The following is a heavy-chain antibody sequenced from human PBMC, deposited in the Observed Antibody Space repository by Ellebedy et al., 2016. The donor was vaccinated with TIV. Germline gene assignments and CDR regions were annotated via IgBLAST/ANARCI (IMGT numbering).Heavy chain of an antibody. D-gene: IGHD1-1*01. J-gene: IGHJ6*03. CDR3: ARVLRYRDYYYYYMDV. Sequence: SETLSLTXTVSGGSISSYYWSWIRQPPGKGLEWIGYIYYSGSTNYNPSLKSRVTISVDTSKNQFSLKLSSVTAADTAVYYCARVLRYRDYYYYYMDVWGKGTTVTVSS. CDR2: IYYSGST. V-gene: IGHV4-59*12. CDR1: GGSISSYY.